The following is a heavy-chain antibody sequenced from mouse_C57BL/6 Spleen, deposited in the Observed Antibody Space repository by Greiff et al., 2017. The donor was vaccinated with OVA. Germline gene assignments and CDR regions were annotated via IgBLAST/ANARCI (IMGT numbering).Heavy chain of an antibody. CDR3: ARSTTVVATSDY. J-gene: IGHJ2*01. D-gene: IGHD1-1*01. Sequence: QVQLQQSGAELVRPGASVKLSCKASGYTFTDYYINWVKQRPGQGLEWIARIYPGSGNTYYNEKFKGKATLTAEKSSSTAYMQLSSLTSEDSAVYFCARSTTVVATSDYWGQGTTLTVSS. CDR2: IYPGSGNT. V-gene: IGHV1-76*01. CDR1: GYTFTDYY.